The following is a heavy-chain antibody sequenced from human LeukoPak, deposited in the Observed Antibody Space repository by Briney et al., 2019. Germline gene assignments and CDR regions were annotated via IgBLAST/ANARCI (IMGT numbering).Heavy chain of an antibody. CDR2: ISAYDGET. Sequence: ASLRVSCKASGYSFNNYGISWVRQAPGQGLEWMGWISAYDGETRCKQNLQGRVTMTADTSTSTAYMELTSLTTDDTAVYYCARVPSFAHQLFSSDYWGQGTLVTVSS. J-gene: IGHJ4*02. D-gene: IGHD3-10*01. CDR3: ARVPSFAHQLFSSDY. V-gene: IGHV1-18*01. CDR1: GYSFNNYG.